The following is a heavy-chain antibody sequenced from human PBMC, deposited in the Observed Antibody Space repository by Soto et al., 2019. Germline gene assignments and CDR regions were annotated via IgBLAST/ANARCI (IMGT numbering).Heavy chain of an antibody. CDR1: NGSISSGGSS. Sequence: QLQLLESGSGLVKSSQPLSLTCAVSNGSISSGGSSWSWIRQPPGKALEWIGYIFQSGSTYYKSSLKSRVIISLDRSKNQFSLKLNSVTAADTGVYFCARGGSTWYFPWFDPWGQGALVTVS. D-gene: IGHD6-13*01. J-gene: IGHJ5*02. CDR2: IFQSGST. V-gene: IGHV4-30-2*01. CDR3: ARGGSTWYFPWFDP.